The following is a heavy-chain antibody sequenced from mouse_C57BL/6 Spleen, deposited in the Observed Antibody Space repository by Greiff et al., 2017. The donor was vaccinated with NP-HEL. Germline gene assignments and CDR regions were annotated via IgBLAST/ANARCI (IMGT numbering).Heavy chain of an antibody. J-gene: IGHJ1*03. V-gene: IGHV5-17*01. CDR2: ISSGSSTI. CDR1: GFTFSDYG. Sequence: EVTLVESGGGLVKPGGSLKLSCAASGFTFSDYGMHWVRQAPEKGLEWVAYISSGSSTIYYADTVKGRFTISRDNAKNTLFLQMTSLRSEDTAMYYCARQGGVLWYFDVWGTGTTVTVSS. CDR3: ARQGGVLWYFDV.